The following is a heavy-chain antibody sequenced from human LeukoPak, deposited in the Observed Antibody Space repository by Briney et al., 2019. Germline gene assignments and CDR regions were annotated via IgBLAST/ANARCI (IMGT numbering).Heavy chain of an antibody. CDR1: GFTFTSYV. J-gene: IGHJ4*02. V-gene: IGHV3-23*01. Sequence: GGSLRLSCAASGFTFTSYVMTWVRQAPGKGLDWVSGISASGGSTFYADSVKGRFTISRDNSKDTLFLQMNSLRAEDTAIYYCAKARSSAWYDLEYWGQGTLVTVSS. D-gene: IGHD6-13*01. CDR3: AKARSSAWYDLEY. CDR2: ISASGGST.